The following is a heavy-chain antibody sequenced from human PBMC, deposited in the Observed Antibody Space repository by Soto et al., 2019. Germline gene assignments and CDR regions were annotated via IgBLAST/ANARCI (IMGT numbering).Heavy chain of an antibody. Sequence: ASVKVSCKASGYTFTSYGISWVRQAPGQGLEWMGWISAYNGNTNYAQKLQGRVTMTTDTSTSTAYMELRSLRSDDTAVYYCARAPIVVVTATTPGPLDYWGQGTLVTVSS. J-gene: IGHJ4*02. CDR1: GYTFTSYG. V-gene: IGHV1-18*01. D-gene: IGHD2-21*02. CDR2: ISAYNGNT. CDR3: ARAPIVVVTATTPGPLDY.